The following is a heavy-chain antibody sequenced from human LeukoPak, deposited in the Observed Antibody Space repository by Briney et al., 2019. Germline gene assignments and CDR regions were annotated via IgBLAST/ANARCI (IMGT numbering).Heavy chain of an antibody. CDR3: AGAPGELFHYYMDV. CDR1: GGSISSGSYY. D-gene: IGHD3-10*01. V-gene: IGHV4-61*02. CDR2: IYTSGST. J-gene: IGHJ6*03. Sequence: KTSETLSLTCTVSGGSISSGSYYWSWIRQPAGKGLEWIGRIYTSGSTNYNPSLKSRVTISVDTSKNQFSLKLSSVTAADTAVYYCAGAPGELFHYYMDVWGKGTTVTISS.